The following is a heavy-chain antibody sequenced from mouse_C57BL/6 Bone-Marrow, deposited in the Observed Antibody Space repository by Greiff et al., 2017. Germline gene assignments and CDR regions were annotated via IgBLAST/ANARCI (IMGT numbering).Heavy chain of an antibody. CDR3: ARDGYYGSP. D-gene: IGHD1-1*01. V-gene: IGHV1-54*01. Sequence: VMLVESGAELVRPGTSVKVSCKASGYAFTNYLIEWVKQRPGQGLEWIGVINPGSGGTNYNEKFKGKATLTADKSSSTAYMQLSSLTSEDSAVYFCARDGYYGSPWGQGTSVTVSS. J-gene: IGHJ4*01. CDR2: INPGSGGT. CDR1: GYAFTNYL.